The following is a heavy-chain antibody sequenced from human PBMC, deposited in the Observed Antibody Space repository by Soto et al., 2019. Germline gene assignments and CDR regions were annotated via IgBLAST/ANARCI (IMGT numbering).Heavy chain of an antibody. CDR3: ARESHDILTGPPWVWYFDL. Sequence: QVQLQQWGAGPWRPLETLSLTCGVYGGSFSGYYWAWIRQSPGKGLEWMGEINDRGSINYNPSLKSRVSISVVTSENHYSPHSRSVPAADTAVYCCARESHDILTGPPWVWYFDLWGSGTLVTVSS. J-gene: IGHJ2*01. CDR2: INDRGSI. V-gene: IGHV4-34*01. D-gene: IGHD3-9*01. CDR1: GGSFSGYY.